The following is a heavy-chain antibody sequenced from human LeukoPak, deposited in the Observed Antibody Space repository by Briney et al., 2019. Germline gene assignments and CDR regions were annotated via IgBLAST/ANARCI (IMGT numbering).Heavy chain of an antibody. D-gene: IGHD2-2*01. CDR2: MNPNSGNT. V-gene: IGHV1-8*01. CDR3: ARVLVCSSTSCRGPLAY. CDR1: GYTFASYD. Sequence: GASVKVSCKASGYTFASYDINWVRQATGQGLEWMGWMNPNSGNTGYAQEFQGRVTMTRNTSISTAYMELSSLRSEDTAVYYCARVLVCSSTSCRGPLAYWGQGTLVTVSS. J-gene: IGHJ4*02.